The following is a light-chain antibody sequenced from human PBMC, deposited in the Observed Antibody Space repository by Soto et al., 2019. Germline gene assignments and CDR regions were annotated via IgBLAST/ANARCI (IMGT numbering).Light chain of an antibody. CDR1: STDVGGYNY. Sequence: QSALTQPASVSGSPGQSITISCTGTSTDVGGYNYVSWYQQHPGKAPQLMIYEVSNRPSGVSNRFSGSKSGNKASLTISGLQAEDEADYYCSSYTSSSTLYVFGTGTKVTVL. CDR2: EVS. CDR3: SSYTSSSTLYV. V-gene: IGLV2-14*01. J-gene: IGLJ1*01.